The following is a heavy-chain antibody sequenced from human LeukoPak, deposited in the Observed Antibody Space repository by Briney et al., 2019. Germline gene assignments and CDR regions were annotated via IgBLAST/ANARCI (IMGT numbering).Heavy chain of an antibody. Sequence: SETLSLTCTVSGGSISGYYWSWIRQPPGKGLEWIGYIYYSGSTNYNPSLKSRITTSVDTSKNQFSLKLTSVTAADTAVYYCARRGYYDSSGYYGRGMDVWGKGTTVTVSS. CDR3: ARRGYYDSSGYYGRGMDV. CDR2: IYYSGST. V-gene: IGHV4-59*08. CDR1: GGSISGYY. D-gene: IGHD3-22*01. J-gene: IGHJ6*03.